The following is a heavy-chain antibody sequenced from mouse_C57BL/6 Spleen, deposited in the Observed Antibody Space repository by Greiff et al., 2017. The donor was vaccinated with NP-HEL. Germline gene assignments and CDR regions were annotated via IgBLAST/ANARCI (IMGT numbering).Heavy chain of an antibody. V-gene: IGHV5-9-1*02. CDR3: TRDLGSNSYFDY. CDR1: GFTFSSYA. J-gene: IGHJ2*01. CDR2: ISSGGDYI. D-gene: IGHD2-5*01. Sequence: EVKLVESGEGLVKPGGSLKLSCAASGFTFSSYAMSWVRQTPEKRLEWVAYISSGGDYIYYADTVKGRFTISRDNARNTLYLQMSSLKSEDTAMYYCTRDLGSNSYFDYWGQGTTLTVSS.